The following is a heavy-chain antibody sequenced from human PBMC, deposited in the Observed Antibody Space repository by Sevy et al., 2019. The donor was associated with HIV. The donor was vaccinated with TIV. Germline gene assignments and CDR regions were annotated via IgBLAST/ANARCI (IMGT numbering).Heavy chain of an antibody. J-gene: IGHJ6*02. CDR3: AIEDDFRSDYGMDV. CDR2: IWHDGSNQ. V-gene: IGHV3-33*01. D-gene: IGHD1-1*01. CDR1: GFIFSSYG. Sequence: GGSLRLSCTASGFIFSSYGMHWVRQAPGKGLEWVAVIWHDGSNQNFADSVKGRFTISRDNSRKTLYLEMNSLRADDTAVYYCAIEDDFRSDYGMDVWGQGTTVTVSS.